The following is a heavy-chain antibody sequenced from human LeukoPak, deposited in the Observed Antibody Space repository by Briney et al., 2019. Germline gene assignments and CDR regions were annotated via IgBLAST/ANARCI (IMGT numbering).Heavy chain of an antibody. CDR1: GSSIASLNW. D-gene: IGHD6-19*01. V-gene: IGHV4-28*05. J-gene: IGHJ4*02. CDR3: ARAGSVAGTIDY. Sequence: SETLSLTCSVSGSSIASLNWWGWIRQPPGKGLEWIGYIYYTGSIYYNPSLKSRVTMSVDTSKNQFSLRLSSVTAADTAVYYCARAGSVAGTIDYWGQGTLVTVSS. CDR2: IYYTGSI.